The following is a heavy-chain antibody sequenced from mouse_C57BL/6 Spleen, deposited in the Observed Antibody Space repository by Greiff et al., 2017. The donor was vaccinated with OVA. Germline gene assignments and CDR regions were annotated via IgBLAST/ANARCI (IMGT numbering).Heavy chain of an antibody. Sequence: GGGLVQPKGSLKLSCAASGFTFNTYAMHWVRQAPGKGLEWVARIRSKSSNYATYYADSVKDRFTISRDDSQSMLYLQMNNLKTEDTAMDYCVRAPTVVAPFDVWGTGTTVTVSS. CDR2: IRSKSSNYAT. D-gene: IGHD1-1*01. J-gene: IGHJ1*03. CDR1: GFTFNTYA. CDR3: VRAPTVVAPFDV. V-gene: IGHV10-3*01.